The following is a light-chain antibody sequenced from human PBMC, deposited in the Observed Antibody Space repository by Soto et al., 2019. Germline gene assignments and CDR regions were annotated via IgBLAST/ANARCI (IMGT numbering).Light chain of an antibody. Sequence: QSVLTQPPSASGTPGQRVTISCSGSSSNIGSNTVNWYQQLPGTAPKLLIETNTQRPSGVPDRFSGSKSGTSASLAISGLQSEDEADYYCAAWDDSLNGAVFGGGTPDRP. CDR1: SSNIGSNT. CDR2: TNT. V-gene: IGLV1-44*01. CDR3: AAWDDSLNGAV. J-gene: IGLJ7*01.